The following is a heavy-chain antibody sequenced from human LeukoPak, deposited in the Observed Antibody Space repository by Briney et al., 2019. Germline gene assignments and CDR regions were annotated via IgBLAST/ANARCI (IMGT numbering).Heavy chain of an antibody. J-gene: IGHJ6*03. D-gene: IGHD6-13*01. Sequence: AGGSLRLSCAAYGFTFSSYAMDWVRQAPGKGLECVSAISSNGGNTYYANSVKGRFTISRDNSKNTLYLQVGSLRAEDMAVYYCAKIGGDSSSWFFALYYYYYYMDVWGKGTTVTVSS. CDR1: GFTFSSYA. CDR2: ISSNGGNT. V-gene: IGHV3-64*01. CDR3: AKIGGDSSSWFFALYYYYYYMDV.